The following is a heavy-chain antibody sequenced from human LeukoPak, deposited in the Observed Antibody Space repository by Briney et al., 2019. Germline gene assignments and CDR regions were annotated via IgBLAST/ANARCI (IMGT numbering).Heavy chain of an antibody. Sequence: GGSLRLSCTASGFTFGDYAMSWVRQAPGKGLEWVGFIRSKAYGGTTEYAASVKGRFTISRDDSKSIAYLQMNSLKTEDTAVYYCRSFAYYGSGSYYNLFDYWGQGTLVTVSS. D-gene: IGHD3-10*01. CDR1: GFTFGDYA. J-gene: IGHJ4*02. CDR2: IRSKAYGGTT. V-gene: IGHV3-49*04. CDR3: RSFAYYGSGSYYNLFDY.